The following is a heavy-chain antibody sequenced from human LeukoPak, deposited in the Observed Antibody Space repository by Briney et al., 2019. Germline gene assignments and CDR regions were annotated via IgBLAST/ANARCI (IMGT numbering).Heavy chain of an antibody. Sequence: GGSLRLSCAASGFTFSSYGMHWVCQAPGKGLEWVAVIWYDGSNKYYADSVKGRFTISRDNSKNTLYLQMNSLRAEDTAVYYCARKAAAGTRKDFDYWGQGTLVTVSS. D-gene: IGHD6-13*01. CDR1: GFTFSSYG. CDR2: IWYDGSNK. V-gene: IGHV3-33*01. J-gene: IGHJ4*02. CDR3: ARKAAAGTRKDFDY.